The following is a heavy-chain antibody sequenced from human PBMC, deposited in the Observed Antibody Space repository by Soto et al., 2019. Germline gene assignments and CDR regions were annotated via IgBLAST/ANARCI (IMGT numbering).Heavy chain of an antibody. D-gene: IGHD3-3*01. CDR3: ARKEWSLSPFDY. CDR1: GGSINSFF. CDR2: THYSGST. V-gene: IGHV4-59*01. J-gene: IGHJ4*01. Sequence: PSETLSLTCTVSGGSINSFFWCWIRQPPGKGLEWIGYTHYSGSTNYNPSLKRRVTISVDTSTNQDSLKLSSVTAADTAVYFCARKEWSLSPFDYWGHETLDTVA.